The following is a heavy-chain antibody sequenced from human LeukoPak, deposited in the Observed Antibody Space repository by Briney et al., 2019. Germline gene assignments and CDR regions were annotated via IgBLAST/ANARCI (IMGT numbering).Heavy chain of an antibody. CDR1: GYSISSGYY. CDR2: IYTSGST. D-gene: IGHD3-10*01. CDR3: ARNFAGDAFDI. V-gene: IGHV4-61*02. Sequence: KPSETLSLTCAVSGYSISSGYYWSWIRQPAGKGLEWIGRIYTSGSTNYNPSLKSRVTISVDKSKNQFSLKLSSVTAADTAVYYCARNFAGDAFDIWGQGTMVTVSS. J-gene: IGHJ3*02.